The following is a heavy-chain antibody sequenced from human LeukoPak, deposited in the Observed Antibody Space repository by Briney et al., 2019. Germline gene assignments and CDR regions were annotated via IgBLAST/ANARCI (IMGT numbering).Heavy chain of an antibody. CDR2: ISGYNDYT. V-gene: IGHV1-18*01. J-gene: IGHJ4*02. Sequence: GASVKVSCKASDYTFTNYGISWVRQAPGQGLEWMGWISGYNDYTKYAQKLQGRVTMTTDTSTSTAYMELRSLRSDDTAVYYCARDPPYYYDSSGYLRNYDYWGQGTLVTVSS. D-gene: IGHD3-22*01. CDR3: ARDPPYYYDSSGYLRNYDY. CDR1: DYTFTNYG.